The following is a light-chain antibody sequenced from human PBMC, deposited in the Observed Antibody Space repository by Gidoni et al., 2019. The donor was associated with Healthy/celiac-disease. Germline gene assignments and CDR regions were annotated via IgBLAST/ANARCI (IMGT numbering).Light chain of an antibody. CDR2: GAS. Sequence: EIVMTQSPATLSVSPGERATLSCLSSQSVSSNLAWYPQKPGQAPRLLIYGASTRATGIPARFSGSGSGTEFTLTISSLQSEDFAVYYCQQYNNWPPITFXQXTRLEIK. J-gene: IGKJ5*01. V-gene: IGKV3-15*01. CDR1: QSVSSN. CDR3: QQYNNWPPIT.